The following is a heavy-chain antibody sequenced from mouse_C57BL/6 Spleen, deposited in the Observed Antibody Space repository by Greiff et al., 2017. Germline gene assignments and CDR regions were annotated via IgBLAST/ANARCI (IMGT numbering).Heavy chain of an antibody. D-gene: IGHD1-1*01. V-gene: IGHV5-17*01. CDR2: ISSGSSTI. CDR1: GFTFSDYG. J-gene: IGHJ1*03. CDR3: ARGHYYGSSTGYFDV. Sequence: VQLKESGGGLVKPGGSLKLSCAASGFTFSDYGMHWVRQAPEKGLEWVAYISSGSSTIYYADTVKGRFTISRDNAKNTLFLQMTSLRSEDTAMYYCARGHYYGSSTGYFDVWGTGTTVTVSS.